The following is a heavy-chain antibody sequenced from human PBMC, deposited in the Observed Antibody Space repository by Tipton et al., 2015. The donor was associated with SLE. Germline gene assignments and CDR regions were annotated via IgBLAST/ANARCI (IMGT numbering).Heavy chain of an antibody. CDR3: ARILSGFEPLFDY. V-gene: IGHV3-11*01. Sequence: SLRLSCAASGFTFSDYYMSWIRQAPGKGLEWVSYISSSGSTIYYADSVKGRFTISRDNAKNSLYLQMNSLRAEDTAVYYCARILSGFEPLFDYWGQGTLVTVSS. D-gene: IGHD5-12*01. CDR1: GFTFSDYY. J-gene: IGHJ4*02. CDR2: ISSSGSTI.